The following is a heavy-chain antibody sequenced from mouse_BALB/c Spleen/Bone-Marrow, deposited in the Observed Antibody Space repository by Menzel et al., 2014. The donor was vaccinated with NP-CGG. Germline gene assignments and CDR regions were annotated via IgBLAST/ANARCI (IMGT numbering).Heavy chain of an antibody. Sequence: QVQLQHSGAELVKPGASVKMSCKASGYTFTSYWMHWVRQRPGQGLEWIGVIDPSDSYTSYIQKFKGKATLTVDTSSSTAYMQLSSLTSEDSAVYYCTRDATDYWGQGTSVTVSS. CDR1: GYTFTSYW. CDR3: TRDATDY. J-gene: IGHJ4*01. CDR2: IDPSDSYT. V-gene: IGHV1S127*01.